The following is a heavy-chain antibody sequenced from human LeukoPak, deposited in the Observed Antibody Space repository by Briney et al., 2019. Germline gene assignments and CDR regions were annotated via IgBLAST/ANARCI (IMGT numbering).Heavy chain of an antibody. CDR3: AAYYSSSFRTFDY. D-gene: IGHD6-6*01. CDR2: MNPNSGNT. CDR1: GYTVTSYD. Sequence: ASVKVSCKASGYTVTSYDINWVRQATGQGLEWMGWMNPNSGNTGYAQKFQGRVTMTRNTSISTAYMELSSLRSEDTAVYYCAAYYSSSFRTFDYWGQGTLVTVSS. V-gene: IGHV1-8*01. J-gene: IGHJ4*02.